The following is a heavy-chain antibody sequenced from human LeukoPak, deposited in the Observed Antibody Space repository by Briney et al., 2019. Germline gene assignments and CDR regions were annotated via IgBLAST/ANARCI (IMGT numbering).Heavy chain of an antibody. J-gene: IGHJ6*03. Sequence: GGSLRLSCAASRFTFSSYWMSWVRQAPGKGLEWLTNINEDGSVKHYVDSVRGRFTISRDNAKNSLYLQMNSLRAEDTAVYYCARDTSGYDRVSVYYYYYMDVWGKGTTVTVSS. CDR3: ARDTSGYDRVSVYYYYYMDV. CDR2: INEDGSVK. D-gene: IGHD5-12*01. V-gene: IGHV3-7*01. CDR1: RFTFSSYW.